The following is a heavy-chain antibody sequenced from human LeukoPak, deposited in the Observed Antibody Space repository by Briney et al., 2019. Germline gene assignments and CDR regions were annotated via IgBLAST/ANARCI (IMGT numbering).Heavy chain of an antibody. CDR2: IYYSGST. CDR1: GGSISSNAYY. CDR3: ATSGGSLNWFDP. D-gene: IGHD2-15*01. V-gene: IGHV4-31*03. Sequence: PSQTLSLTCTVSGGSISSNAYYWGWLRQHPGKGLEWIGSIYYSGSTYYNPSLKSRVTISLDTSKNQFSLKLSSVTAADTAVYYCATSGGSLNWFDPWGQGTLVTVSS. J-gene: IGHJ5*02.